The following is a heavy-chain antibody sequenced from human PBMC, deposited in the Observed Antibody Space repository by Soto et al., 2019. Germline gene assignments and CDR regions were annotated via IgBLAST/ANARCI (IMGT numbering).Heavy chain of an antibody. D-gene: IGHD4-17*01. J-gene: IGHJ4*02. Sequence: QITLKESGPTLVKPTQTLTLTCTLSGFSLSTGGAGVGWIRQSPGKALEWLAVIYWDDVKHYSPSLERRLTITKYTSESEVVLTMTNMDPLDTATYYCARKGSGDYALDYWGQGILVTVSS. CDR3: ARKGSGDYALDY. CDR2: IYWDDVK. CDR1: GFSLSTGGAG. V-gene: IGHV2-5*02.